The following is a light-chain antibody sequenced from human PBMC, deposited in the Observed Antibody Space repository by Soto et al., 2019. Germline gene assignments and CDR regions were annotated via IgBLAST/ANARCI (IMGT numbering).Light chain of an antibody. CDR3: SSYAGSNNQV. Sequence: QSALTQPPSASGSPGQSVTISCTGTNSDVGGYNYVSWYQQHPGRAPKLMIYEVSKRPSGVPDRFSGSKSGNTASLTVSGLQTEDEADYYCSSYAGSNNQVFGTGTKVTVL. V-gene: IGLV2-8*01. CDR1: NSDVGGYNY. J-gene: IGLJ1*01. CDR2: EVS.